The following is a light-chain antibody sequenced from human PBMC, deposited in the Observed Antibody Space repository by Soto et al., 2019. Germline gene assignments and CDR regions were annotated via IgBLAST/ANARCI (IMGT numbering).Light chain of an antibody. CDR1: QSVSNDF. V-gene: IGKV3-11*01. J-gene: IGKJ5*01. CDR2: DAS. CDR3: QQRGNWPPIT. Sequence: EIVLTQSPGILSLSPGERATLSCRATQSVSNDFLAWYQQKPGQAPRLLIYDASNRATGIPDRFSGSGSGTDFTLTISSLEPEDFAVYYCQQRGNWPPITFGQGTRLEIK.